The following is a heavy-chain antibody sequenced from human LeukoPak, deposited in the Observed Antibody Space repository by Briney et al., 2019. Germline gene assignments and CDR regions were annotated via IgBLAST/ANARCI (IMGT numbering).Heavy chain of an antibody. CDR3: AREVVVPAAIMGGYYYYGMDV. D-gene: IGHD2-2*02. Sequence: SVKVSCKASGGTFSIYAISWVRQAPGQGLEWMGGIIPIFGTANYAQKFQGRVTITADESTSTAYMELSSLRSEDTAVYYCAREVVVPAAIMGGYYYYGMDVWGQGTTVTVSS. V-gene: IGHV1-69*13. J-gene: IGHJ6*02. CDR1: GGTFSIYA. CDR2: IIPIFGTA.